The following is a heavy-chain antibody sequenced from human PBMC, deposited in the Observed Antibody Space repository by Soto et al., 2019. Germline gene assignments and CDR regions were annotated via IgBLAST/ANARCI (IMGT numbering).Heavy chain of an antibody. Sequence: SETLSLTCSVSGASIKSGNNFWSWIRQRPGKGLEWIGYIYYDGGTYYNPSLKSRVTLSVDTFRNQFSLKVTSVTAADTAIYFCARHDYRDYVDRFGYWGPGTLVTVSS. J-gene: IGHJ4*02. CDR3: ARHDYRDYVDRFGY. V-gene: IGHV4-30-4*01. CDR2: IYYDGGT. CDR1: GASIKSGNNF. D-gene: IGHD4-17*01.